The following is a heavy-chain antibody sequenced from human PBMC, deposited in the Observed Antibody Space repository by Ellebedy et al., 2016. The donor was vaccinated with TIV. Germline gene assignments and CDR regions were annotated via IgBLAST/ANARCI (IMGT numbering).Heavy chain of an antibody. J-gene: IGHJ4*02. CDR1: GGSISGYY. Sequence: ESLKISCTVSGGSISGYYWSWIRQPPGKGLEWIGYIYSSGSGEYNPSLKSRVTMSVDTSKSQFSLRLSSVTAADTAVYYCARSGGWYTPYDYWGQGTLATVSS. V-gene: IGHV4-59*01. CDR2: IYSSGSG. D-gene: IGHD6-19*01. CDR3: ARSGGWYTPYDY.